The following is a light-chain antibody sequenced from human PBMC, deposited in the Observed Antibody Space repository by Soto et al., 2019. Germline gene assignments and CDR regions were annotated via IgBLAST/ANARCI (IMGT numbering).Light chain of an antibody. CDR1: QSINSW. J-gene: IGKJ1*01. Sequence: IQMTQSPSTLSASVGDRVTITCRASQSINSWLAWYQQKPGKAPNLLIYKASSLEIGVPSRFSGSGSGTKFTLTISSLQPDDFATYYSQQYDSYSWTFAKGPRVDIK. V-gene: IGKV1-5*03. CDR2: KAS. CDR3: QQYDSYSWT.